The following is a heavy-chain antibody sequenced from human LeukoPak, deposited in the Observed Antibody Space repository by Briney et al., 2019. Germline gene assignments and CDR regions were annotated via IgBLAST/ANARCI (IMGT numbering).Heavy chain of an antibody. CDR3: AKDIAAAGGPCAY. V-gene: IGHV3-30*02. CDR2: IRSDGSDK. D-gene: IGHD6-13*01. CDR1: GFTFSGYD. J-gene: IGHJ4*02. Sequence: GGSLRLSCAASGFTFSGYDMHWVRQAPGKGLEWVALIRSDGSDKYYADSVKGRFTISRDNSKNTVFLQMNSLRAEDTAVYYWAKDIAAAGGPCAYWGRGTLVTVSS.